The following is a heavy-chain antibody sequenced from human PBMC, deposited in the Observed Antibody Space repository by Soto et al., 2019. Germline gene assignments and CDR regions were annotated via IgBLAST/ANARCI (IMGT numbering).Heavy chain of an antibody. D-gene: IGHD5-18*01. CDR1: GCSVSSGSCY. J-gene: IGHJ4*02. Sequence: XETLSLTCTVSGCSVSSGSCYWSWIRQPPGKGLEWIGYIYYSGSTNYNPSLKGRVTISVDTSKNQFSLKLSSVTAADTAVYYCARVGTAMAGIDYWGQGALVTVSS. CDR3: ARVGTAMAGIDY. CDR2: IYYSGST. V-gene: IGHV4-61*01.